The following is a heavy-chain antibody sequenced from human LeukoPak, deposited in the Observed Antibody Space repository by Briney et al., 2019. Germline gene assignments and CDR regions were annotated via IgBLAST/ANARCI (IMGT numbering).Heavy chain of an antibody. Sequence: SETLSLTCTVSGGSISICYWSWIRQPAGKGLEWIGRIYTSGSTNYNPSLKSRVTMSVDTSKNQFSLKLSSVTAADTAVYYCARDLNWFRESLKDVWGQGTTVTVSS. CDR2: IYTSGST. CDR1: GGSISICY. CDR3: ARDLNWFRESLKDV. D-gene: IGHD3-10*01. V-gene: IGHV4-4*07. J-gene: IGHJ6*02.